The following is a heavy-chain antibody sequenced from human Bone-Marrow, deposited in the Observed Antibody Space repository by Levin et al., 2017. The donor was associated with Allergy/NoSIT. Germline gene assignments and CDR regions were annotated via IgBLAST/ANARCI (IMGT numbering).Heavy chain of an antibody. V-gene: IGHV3-23*01. J-gene: IGHJ3*02. Sequence: PGGSLRLSCAASGFTFSSYAMSWVRQAPGKGLEWVSAISGSGGSTYYADSVKGRFTISRDNSKNTLYLQMNSLRAEDTAVYYCAKDFFFCFELLITPPEYENDVGYCSGGSCLYAFDIWGQGTMVTVSS. CDR3: AKDFFFCFELLITPPEYENDVGYCSGGSCLYAFDI. D-gene: IGHD2-15*01. CDR2: ISGSGGST. CDR1: GFTFSSYA.